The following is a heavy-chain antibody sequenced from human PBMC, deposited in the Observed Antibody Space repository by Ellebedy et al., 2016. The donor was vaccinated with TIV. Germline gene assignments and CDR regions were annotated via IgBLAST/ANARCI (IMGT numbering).Heavy chain of an antibody. V-gene: IGHV3-7*04. CDR1: EFSFSSSW. CDR2: MNPDGSQI. D-gene: IGHD5-24*01. CDR3: AGDRSYNTFDY. J-gene: IGHJ4*02. Sequence: GGSLRLXXAASEFSFSSSWMNWVRQAPGKGLEWVAAMNPDGSQIGYVDSVKGRFTISRDNARNSLYLQMDSLRAEDTAVYYCAGDRSYNTFDYWGQGTLVTVSS.